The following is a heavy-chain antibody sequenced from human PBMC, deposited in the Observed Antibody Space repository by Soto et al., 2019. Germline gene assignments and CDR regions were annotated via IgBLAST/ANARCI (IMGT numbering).Heavy chain of an antibody. D-gene: IGHD3-22*01. CDR1: GGTFSSYA. V-gene: IGHV1-69*12. J-gene: IGHJ1*01. CDR2: IIPIFGTA. CDR3: ARCPYDSRAPPESFQH. Sequence: QVQLVQSGAEVKKPGSSVKVSCKASGGTFSSYAISWVRQAPGQGLEWMGGIIPIFGTANYAQKFQGRVKITADGSTSTAYMELSSLRTEDTAVYYCARCPYDSRAPPESFQHWGQGTLVNVSS.